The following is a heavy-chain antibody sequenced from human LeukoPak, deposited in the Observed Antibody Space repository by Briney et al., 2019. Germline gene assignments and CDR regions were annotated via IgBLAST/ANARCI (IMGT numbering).Heavy chain of an antibody. V-gene: IGHV3-23*01. J-gene: IGHJ3*02. CDR3: AKDMGAAGTFGAFDI. CDR2: ISGSGGST. D-gene: IGHD6-13*01. Sequence: GGSLRLSCAASEFTFSSYAMSWVRQAPGKGLDWVSAISGSGGSTYYAESGKGRFTISRDNSKNTLYLRMNSLRAEDTAVYYCAKDMGAAGTFGAFDIWGQGTMVTVSS. CDR1: EFTFSSYA.